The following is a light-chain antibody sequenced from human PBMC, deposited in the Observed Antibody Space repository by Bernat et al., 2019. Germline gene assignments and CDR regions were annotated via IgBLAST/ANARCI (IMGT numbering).Light chain of an antibody. Sequence: QSALTQPPSASGSPGQSVTISCTGTSSDIGGYNYVSWYQQHPGTAPKLIIYEVTQRPSGVPDRFSGSKSGNTASLTVSGLQPDDEADYYCGSYTGINNCVFGTGTKVPVL. V-gene: IGLV2-8*01. CDR2: EVT. J-gene: IGLJ1*01. CDR1: SSDIGGYNY. CDR3: GSYTGINNCV.